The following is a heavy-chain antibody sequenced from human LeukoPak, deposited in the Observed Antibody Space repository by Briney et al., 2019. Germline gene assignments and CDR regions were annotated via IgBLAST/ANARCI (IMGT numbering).Heavy chain of an antibody. V-gene: IGHV1-69*13. CDR1: GGTFSNYA. CDR3: ARAGEVYNSGSYLEY. CDR2: FIPVFGPA. Sequence: SSVTVSCKASGGTFSNYAVSWVRQAPGQGLEWMGGFIPVFGPANYAQKFQGRVTITADESTSTAYMELSSLRSEDTAVYYCARAGEVYNSGSYLEYWGQGTLVTVSS. J-gene: IGHJ4*02. D-gene: IGHD6-19*01.